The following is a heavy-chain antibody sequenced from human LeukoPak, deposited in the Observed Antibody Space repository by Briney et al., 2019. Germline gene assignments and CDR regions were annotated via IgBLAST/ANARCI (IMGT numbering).Heavy chain of an antibody. J-gene: IGHJ4*02. CDR2: INHSGST. CDR1: GGSFSGYY. Sequence: KPSETLSLTCAVYGGSFSGYYWSWIRQPPGKGLEWIGEINHSGSTYYNPSLKSRVTISVDTSKNQFSLKPSSVTAADTAVYYCARGYVAAARLWDYWGQGTLVTVSS. CDR3: ARGYVAAARLWDY. V-gene: IGHV4-34*01. D-gene: IGHD6-13*01.